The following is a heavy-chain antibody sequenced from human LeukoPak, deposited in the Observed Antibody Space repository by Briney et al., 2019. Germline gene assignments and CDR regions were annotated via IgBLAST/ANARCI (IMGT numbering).Heavy chain of an antibody. CDR1: GGSFSGYH. V-gene: IGHV4-59*01. D-gene: IGHD6-19*01. CDR3: AREGTYGWYNWFDP. J-gene: IGHJ5*02. CDR2: MYRTGST. Sequence: SETLSLTCAVYGGSFSGYHWSWIRQPPGKGLEWIGYMYRTGSTNYNPSLKSRVTITPDTSKNQFSLRLTSVTAADTAVYYCAREGTYGWYNWFDPWGQGTLVTVSS.